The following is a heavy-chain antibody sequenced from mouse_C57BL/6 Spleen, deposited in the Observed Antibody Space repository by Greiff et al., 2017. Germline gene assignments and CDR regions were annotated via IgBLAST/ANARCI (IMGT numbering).Heavy chain of an antibody. Sequence: EVMLVESVAELVRPGASVKLSCTASGFNIKNTYMHWVKQRPDQGLEWIGRIDPANGNTKYAPKFQGKATITAYTSSNTAYRQLSSLTSEDTAIYYCATYDYEGFAYWGQGTLVTVSA. CDR2: IDPANGNT. CDR3: ATYDYEGFAY. V-gene: IGHV14-3*01. CDR1: GFNIKNTY. D-gene: IGHD2-4*01. J-gene: IGHJ3*01.